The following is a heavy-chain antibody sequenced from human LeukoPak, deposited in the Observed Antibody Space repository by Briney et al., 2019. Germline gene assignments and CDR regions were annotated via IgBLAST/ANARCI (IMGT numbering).Heavy chain of an antibody. CDR1: GGSISSSSYY. Sequence: SETLSLTCTVSGGSISSSSYYWGWIRQPPGKGLEWIGSIYYSGSTYYNPSLKSRVTISVDTSKNQFSLRLSSVTAADTAFYYCARVRYYYDSSHDWGQGTLVTVSS. CDR2: IYYSGST. CDR3: ARVRYYYDSSHD. J-gene: IGHJ4*02. D-gene: IGHD3-22*01. V-gene: IGHV4-39*07.